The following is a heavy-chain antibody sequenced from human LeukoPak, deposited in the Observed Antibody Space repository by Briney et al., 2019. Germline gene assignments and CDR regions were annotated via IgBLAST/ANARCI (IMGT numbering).Heavy chain of an antibody. D-gene: IGHD3-3*01. Sequence: SETLSLTCTVSGGSISSSSYYWGWIRQPPGKGLEWIGSIYYSGSTYYNPSLKSRVTISVDTSKNQFSLKLSSVTAADTAVYYCARATHYDFWSGNYYYYMDVWGKGTTVTVSS. V-gene: IGHV4-39*07. CDR1: GGSISSSSYY. CDR3: ARATHYDFWSGNYYYYMDV. J-gene: IGHJ6*03. CDR2: IYYSGST.